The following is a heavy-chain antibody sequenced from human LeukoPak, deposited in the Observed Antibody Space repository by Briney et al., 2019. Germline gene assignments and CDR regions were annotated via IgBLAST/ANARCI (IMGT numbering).Heavy chain of an antibody. Sequence: GASVTVSCTASGYTFTSFDINWVRQATGQGLEWMGWMNPNSGNTGYAQKFQGRVTMTRNTSISTAYMELSSLRSEDTAVYYCARDLAGLRSGSYSVYWGQGTLVTVSS. J-gene: IGHJ4*02. D-gene: IGHD1-26*01. CDR3: ARDLAGLRSGSYSVY. V-gene: IGHV1-8*01. CDR1: GYTFTSFD. CDR2: MNPNSGNT.